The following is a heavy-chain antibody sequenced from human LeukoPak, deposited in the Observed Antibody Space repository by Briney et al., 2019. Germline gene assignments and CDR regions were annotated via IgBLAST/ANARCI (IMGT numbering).Heavy chain of an antibody. V-gene: IGHV4-61*02. D-gene: IGHD3-22*01. CDR2: ISSSGST. J-gene: IGHJ4*02. CDR1: GDSISSGDYY. CDR3: ARYSGIYSYFDS. Sequence: SETLSLTCTVSGDSISSGDYYWSWIRQPAGKGLEWIGRISSSGSTNYNPSLKSRVTISVDTSKNQFSLKLSSVTAADTAVYYCARYSGIYSYFDSWGQGTLVTVSS.